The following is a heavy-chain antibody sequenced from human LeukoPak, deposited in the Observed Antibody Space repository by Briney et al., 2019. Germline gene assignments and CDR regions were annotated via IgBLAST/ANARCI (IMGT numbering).Heavy chain of an antibody. V-gene: IGHV1-46*01. CDR3: ARYYGEGAFDY. CDR1: GYTFTSYY. Sequence: GASVKVSCKASGYTFTSYYMHWVRQAPGQGLEWMGISHPSGGSTSYAQKFQGRVTVTRDTSTSTVYMELSSLKSEDTAVYYCARYYGEGAFDYWGQGTLVTVSS. J-gene: IGHJ4*02. D-gene: IGHD4-17*01. CDR2: SHPSGGST.